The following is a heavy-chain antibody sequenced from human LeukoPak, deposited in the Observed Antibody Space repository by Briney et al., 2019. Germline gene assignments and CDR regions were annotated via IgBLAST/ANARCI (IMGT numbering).Heavy chain of an antibody. D-gene: IGHD6-13*01. CDR3: ARDVGSSSWYFDY. CDR2: INPSGGST. Sequence: ASVKVSCKASGYTFTSYYMYWVRQAPEQGLEWMGMINPSGGSTTYAQKFQGRVTMTRDTSTSTVYMELSSLRSEDTAVYYCARDVGSSSWYFDYWGQGTLVTVSS. V-gene: IGHV1-46*01. CDR1: GYTFTSYY. J-gene: IGHJ4*02.